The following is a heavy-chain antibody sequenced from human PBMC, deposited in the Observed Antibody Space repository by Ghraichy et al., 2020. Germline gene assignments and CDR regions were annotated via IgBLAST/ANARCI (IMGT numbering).Heavy chain of an antibody. CDR1: GGSFSGYY. D-gene: IGHD2-2*01. V-gene: IGHV4-34*01. J-gene: IGHJ4*02. Sequence: SETLSLTCAVYGGSFSGYYWSWIRQPPGKGLEWIGEINHSGSTNYNPSFKSRVTISVDTSKNQFSLKLSSVTAADTAVYYCARGLGYCSSTSCYFDYWGQGTLVTVSS. CDR2: INHSGST. CDR3: ARGLGYCSSTSCYFDY.